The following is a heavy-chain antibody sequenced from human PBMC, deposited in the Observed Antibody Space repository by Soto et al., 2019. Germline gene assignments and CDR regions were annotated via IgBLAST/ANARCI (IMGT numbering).Heavy chain of an antibody. V-gene: IGHV3-23*01. D-gene: IGHD6-6*01. Sequence: GVSLRLSCAASGFTFSSYAMSWVRQAPGKGLEWVSAISGSGGSTYYADSVKGRFTISRDNSKNTLYLQMNSLRAEDTAVYYCAKDGWTRLVVAPYYFDYWGQGTLVTVSS. CDR1: GFTFSSYA. CDR3: AKDGWTRLVVAPYYFDY. CDR2: ISGSGGST. J-gene: IGHJ4*02.